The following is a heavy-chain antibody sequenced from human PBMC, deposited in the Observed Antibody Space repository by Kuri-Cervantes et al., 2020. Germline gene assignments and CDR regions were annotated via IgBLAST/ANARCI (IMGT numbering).Heavy chain of an antibody. CDR2: MNPNSANT. D-gene: IGHD6-19*01. CDR3: ARVEWHSSGWYALDW. V-gene: IGHV1-8*01. J-gene: IGHJ4*02. Sequence: ASVKVSCKASGYTFTSYDINWVRQATGQGLEWVGWMNPNSANTGYAQKFQGRVTMTRNTSISTAYMELSSLRSEDTAVYYCARVEWHSSGWYALDWWGQGTLVTVSS. CDR1: GYTFTSYD.